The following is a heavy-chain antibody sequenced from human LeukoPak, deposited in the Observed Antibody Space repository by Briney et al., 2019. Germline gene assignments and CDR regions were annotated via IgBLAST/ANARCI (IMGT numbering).Heavy chain of an antibody. CDR2: INHSGST. D-gene: IGHD6-6*01. J-gene: IGHJ4*02. CDR3: ARHTSIAARPNDY. CDR1: GGSISSYY. V-gene: IGHV4-34*01. Sequence: SETLSLTCTVSGGSISSYYWSWIRQPPGKGLEWIGEINHSGSTNYNPSLKSRVTISVDTSKNQFSLKLSSVTAADTAVYYCARHTSIAARPNDYWGQGTLVTVSS.